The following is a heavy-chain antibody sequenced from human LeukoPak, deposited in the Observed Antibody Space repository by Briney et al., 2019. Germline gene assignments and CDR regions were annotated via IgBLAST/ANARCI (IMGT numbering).Heavy chain of an antibody. D-gene: IGHD1-26*01. V-gene: IGHV3-15*01. Sequence: RPGGSLRLSCLVSGLTFSSTWMSWVRKAPGKGLEWIGRIKSKTDGETTDYAAPLKGRFTLSRDDSKNTLYLQINSLKTEDTAVYYCTSDFRRELQVLYWGQGTLVTVSS. J-gene: IGHJ4*02. CDR3: TSDFRRELQVLY. CDR1: GLTFSSTW. CDR2: IKSKTDGETT.